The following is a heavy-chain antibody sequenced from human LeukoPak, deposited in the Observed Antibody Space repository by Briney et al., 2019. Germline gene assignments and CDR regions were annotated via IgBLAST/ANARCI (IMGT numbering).Heavy chain of an antibody. Sequence: GESLKISCKGSGYSFTSYWIGWVRQMPGKGLEWMGIIYPGDSDTRYSPSFQGQVTISADKSISTAYLQWSSLKASDTAMYYCARHAPGCMVRGVATYYYYYMDVWGKGTTVTISS. CDR2: IYPGDSDT. CDR3: ARHAPGCMVRGVATYYYYYMDV. D-gene: IGHD3-10*01. V-gene: IGHV5-51*01. J-gene: IGHJ6*03. CDR1: GYSFTSYW.